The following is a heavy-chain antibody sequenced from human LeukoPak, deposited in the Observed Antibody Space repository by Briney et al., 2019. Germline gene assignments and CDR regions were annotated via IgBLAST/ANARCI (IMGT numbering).Heavy chain of an antibody. J-gene: IGHJ4*02. CDR1: GFTFSSYA. CDR3: ARGGVAVAGHFFDY. CDR2: ISYDGSNK. V-gene: IGHV3-30*04. Sequence: QPGGSLRLSCAASGFTFSSYAMHWVRQAPGKGLEWAAVISYDGSNKYYADSVKGRFTISRDNAKNSLYLQMNSLRAEDTAVYYCARGGVAVAGHFFDYWGQGTLVTVSS. D-gene: IGHD6-19*01.